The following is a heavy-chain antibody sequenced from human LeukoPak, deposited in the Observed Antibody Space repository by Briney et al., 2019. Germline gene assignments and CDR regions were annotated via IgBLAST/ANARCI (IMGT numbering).Heavy chain of an antibody. Sequence: SETLSLTCAVYGGSFSGYYWSWIRQPPGKGLEWIGEINHSGSTNYNPSLKSRGTISVDTSKNQFSLKLSSVTAADTAVYYCARDGTAMGWAADAFDIWGQGTMVTVSS. V-gene: IGHV4-34*01. D-gene: IGHD5-18*01. CDR2: INHSGST. J-gene: IGHJ3*02. CDR1: GGSFSGYY. CDR3: ARDGTAMGWAADAFDI.